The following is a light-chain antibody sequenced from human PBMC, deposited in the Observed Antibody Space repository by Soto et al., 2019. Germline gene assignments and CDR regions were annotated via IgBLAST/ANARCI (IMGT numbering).Light chain of an antibody. V-gene: IGKV1-39*01. CDR1: QSISSY. CDR3: QKCKVAPFT. Sequence: DIQMTQSPSSLSSAVGDRVTIACRAIQSISSYLNWYQQKPGKAPKLLIYAASSLQSGVPSRFSGSGSGTDFTLTISSLQPEDVATYYCQKCKVAPFTFGGGTKVDIK. CDR2: AAS. J-gene: IGKJ4*01.